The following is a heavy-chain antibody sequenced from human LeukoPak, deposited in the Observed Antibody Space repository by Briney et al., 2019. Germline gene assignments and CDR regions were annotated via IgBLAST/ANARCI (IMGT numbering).Heavy chain of an antibody. V-gene: IGHV3-7*01. Sequence: GGSLRLSCASSGFTFTRHWMSWIRQAPGKGLEWVAHINQDGSQQYYLDSVEGRFTISRDNAKNSLYLQMNNLRAEDTAVYSCFNGIYSSSYWSQGTLVTVSS. CDR1: GFTFTRHW. CDR3: FNGIYSSSY. J-gene: IGHJ4*02. D-gene: IGHD6-6*01. CDR2: INQDGSQQ.